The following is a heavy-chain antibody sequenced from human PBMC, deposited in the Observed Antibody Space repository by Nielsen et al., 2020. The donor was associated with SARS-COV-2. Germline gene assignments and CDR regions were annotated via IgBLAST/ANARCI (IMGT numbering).Heavy chain of an antibody. CDR1: GGTFSSYA. CDR3: ASNGAAAEFYYYYYGMDV. Sequence: SVKVSCKASGGTFSSYAISWVRQAPGQGLEWMGGIIPIFGTANYAQKFQGRVTITADESTSTAYMELSSLRSEDTAVYYCASNGAAAEFYYYYYGMDVWGQGTTVTVSS. D-gene: IGHD6-13*01. CDR2: IIPIFGTA. J-gene: IGHJ6*02. V-gene: IGHV1-69*13.